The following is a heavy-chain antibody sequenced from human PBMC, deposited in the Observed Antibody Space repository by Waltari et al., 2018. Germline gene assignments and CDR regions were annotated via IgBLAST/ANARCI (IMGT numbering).Heavy chain of an antibody. CDR2: IYTSGST. D-gene: IGHD3-3*01. CDR1: GGSISSGSYY. Sequence: QVQLQESGPGLVKPSQTLSLTCTVSGGSISSGSYYWSWIRQPAGKGLEWIGYIYTSGSTNYNPSLKSRVTISVDTSKNQFSLKLSSVTAADTAVYYCANEWPHGAFDIWGQGTMVTVSS. CDR3: ANEWPHGAFDI. V-gene: IGHV4-61*09. J-gene: IGHJ3*02.